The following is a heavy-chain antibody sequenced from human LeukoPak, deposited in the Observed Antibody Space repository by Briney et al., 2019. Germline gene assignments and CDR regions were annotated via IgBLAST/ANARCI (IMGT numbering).Heavy chain of an antibody. J-gene: IGHJ3*02. V-gene: IGHV4-59*01. CDR3: ARGRPHYDFWSGYYGARKQGAFDI. CDR1: GGSISSYY. Sequence: SETLSLTCTVSGGSISSYYWSWIRQPPGKGLEWIGYIYYSGSTNYNPSLKSRVTISVDTSKNQFSLKLSSVTAADTAVYYCARGRPHYDFWSGYYGARKQGAFDIWGQGTMVTVSS. D-gene: IGHD3-3*01. CDR2: IYYSGST.